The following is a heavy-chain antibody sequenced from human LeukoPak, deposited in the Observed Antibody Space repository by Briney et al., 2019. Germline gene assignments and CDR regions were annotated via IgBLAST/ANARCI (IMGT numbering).Heavy chain of an antibody. CDR2: IKQDGSEK. J-gene: IGHJ5*02. D-gene: IGHD2-2*01. Sequence: GGSLRLSCAASGFTFSSYWMSWVRQAPGKGLEWVANIKQDGSEKYYVDSVKGRFTISRDNAKNSLYLQMNSLRAEDTAVYYCARRGQGYCSSTSCLNENWFDPWGQGTLVTVSS. CDR1: GFTFSSYW. V-gene: IGHV3-7*01. CDR3: ARRGQGYCSSTSCLNENWFDP.